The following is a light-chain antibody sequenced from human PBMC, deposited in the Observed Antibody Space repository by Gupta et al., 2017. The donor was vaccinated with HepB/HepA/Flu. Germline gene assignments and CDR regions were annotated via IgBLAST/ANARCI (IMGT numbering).Light chain of an antibody. CDR1: QSISSY. CDR2: ASS. J-gene: IGKJ4*01. CDR3: QQSYSTPLT. Sequence: DIQMTQSPSSLSASVGDRVTITCLASQSISSYLNWYQQKPGKAPKLLIYASSSLQSGVPSRFSGSGAGTVFTPTISSLQPEDFATYYFQQSYSTPLTFGGGTKVEIK. V-gene: IGKV1-39*01.